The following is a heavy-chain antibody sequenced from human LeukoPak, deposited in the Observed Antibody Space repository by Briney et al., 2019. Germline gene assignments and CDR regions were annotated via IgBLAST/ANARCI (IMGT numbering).Heavy chain of an antibody. CDR3: AKDRTAAAGTGEFDY. Sequence: GGSLRLSCAASGFTFSSYAMSWVRQAPGKGLEWVSAISGSGGSTYYAGSVKGRFTISRDNSKNTLYLQMNSLRAEDTAVYYCAKDRTAAAGTGEFDYWGQGTLVTVSS. J-gene: IGHJ4*02. D-gene: IGHD6-13*01. CDR2: ISGSGGST. V-gene: IGHV3-23*01. CDR1: GFTFSSYA.